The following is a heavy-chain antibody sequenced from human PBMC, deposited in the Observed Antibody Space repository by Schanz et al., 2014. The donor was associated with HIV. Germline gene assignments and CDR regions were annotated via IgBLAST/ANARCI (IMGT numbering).Heavy chain of an antibody. D-gene: IGHD2-2*01. CDR1: GFTFSSHA. CDR3: AIDSQLFCSSTSCLCDG. J-gene: IGHJ4*02. CDR2: ISSSSGYI. V-gene: IGHV3-21*01. Sequence: EVQLLESGGDLVQPGGSLRLSCAASGFTFSSHAMSWVRQAPGKGLEWVSSISSSSGYIRYADSVKGRFTIARDNTKNSLFLQMNSLRAEDTAVYYCAIDSQLFCSSTSCLCDGWGQGTLVTVSS.